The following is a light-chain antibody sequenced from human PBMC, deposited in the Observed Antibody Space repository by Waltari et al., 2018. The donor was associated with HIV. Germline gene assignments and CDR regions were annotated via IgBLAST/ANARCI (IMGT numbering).Light chain of an antibody. Sequence: QAGLTQPPSVSKDLRQTATLTCTGNSNNVGNQGAAWLQQHQGHPPKLLSYRNNNRPSGISERFAASRSGNTASLTITGFQPEDEADYYCSSWDTSLNAYVFGTGTKVTVL. CDR3: SSWDTSLNAYV. V-gene: IGLV10-54*01. CDR1: SNNVGNQG. CDR2: RNN. J-gene: IGLJ1*01.